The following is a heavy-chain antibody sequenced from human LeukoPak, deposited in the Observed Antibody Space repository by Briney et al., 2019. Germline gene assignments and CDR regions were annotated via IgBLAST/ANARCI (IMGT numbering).Heavy chain of an antibody. Sequence: GASVNVSCKASGYTFTSYGISWVRQPPGQGLEWMGWITAYNGNTNYAQKLQGRVTMTTDTSTSTAYMELRSLRSDDTAVYYCARVEVSYDILTGYYGEADYWGQGTLVTVSS. CDR2: ITAYNGNT. J-gene: IGHJ4*02. V-gene: IGHV1-18*04. D-gene: IGHD3-9*01. CDR3: ARVEVSYDILTGYYGEADY. CDR1: GYTFTSYG.